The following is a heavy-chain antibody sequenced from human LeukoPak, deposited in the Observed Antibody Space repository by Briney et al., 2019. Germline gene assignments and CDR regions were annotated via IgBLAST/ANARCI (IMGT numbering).Heavy chain of an antibody. V-gene: IGHV1-18*01. D-gene: IGHD2-15*01. J-gene: IGHJ2*01. Sequence: GVSVKVSCKASGYTFTTYAISWVRQAPGQGLEWMGWISTYNGNTNYAQKFQGRVTLTTDTSTSTAYMDLRSLRSDDTAVYHCARVALGSWYFDLWGRGTLVTVSS. CDR2: ISTYNGNT. CDR1: GYTFTTYA. CDR3: ARVALGSWYFDL.